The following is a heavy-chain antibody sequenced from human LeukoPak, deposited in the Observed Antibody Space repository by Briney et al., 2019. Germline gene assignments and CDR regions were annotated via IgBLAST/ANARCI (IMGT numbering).Heavy chain of an antibody. CDR3: ARDSEFGELSYNWFDP. V-gene: IGHV3-11*01. CDR1: GFTFSDYY. Sequence: GGSLRLSCAASGFTFSDYYMSWIRQAPGKGLEWVSYISSSGSTIYYADSVKGRFTISRDNAKNSLYLQMNSLRAEDTAVYYCARDSEFGELSYNWFDPWGQGTLVTVSS. J-gene: IGHJ5*02. D-gene: IGHD3-10*01. CDR2: ISSSGSTI.